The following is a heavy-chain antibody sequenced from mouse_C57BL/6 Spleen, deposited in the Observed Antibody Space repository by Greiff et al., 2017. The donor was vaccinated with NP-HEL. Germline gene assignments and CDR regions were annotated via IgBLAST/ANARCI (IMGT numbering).Heavy chain of an antibody. V-gene: IGHV1-18*01. CDR3: AREGEIYYGSSYVGYFDV. J-gene: IGHJ1*03. D-gene: IGHD1-1*01. CDR2: INPNNGGT. Sequence: VQLQQSGPELVKPGASVKIPCKASGYTFTDYNMDWVKQSHGKSLEWIGDINPNNGGTIYNQKFKGKATLTVDKSSSTAYMELRSLTSEDTAVYYCAREGEIYYGSSYVGYFDVWGTGTTVTVSS. CDR1: GYTFTDYN.